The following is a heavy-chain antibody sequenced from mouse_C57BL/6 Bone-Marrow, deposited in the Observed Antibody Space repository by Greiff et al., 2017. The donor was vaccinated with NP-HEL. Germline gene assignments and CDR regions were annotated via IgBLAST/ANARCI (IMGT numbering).Heavy chain of an antibody. CDR3: ARRIYYDYPAWFAY. D-gene: IGHD2-4*01. Sequence: QVQLQQSGAELVRPGTSVKVSCKASGYAFTNYLIEWVKQRPGQGLEWIGVINPGSGGTNYNEKFKGKATLTADKSSSTAYMQLSSLTSEDSAVYFCARRIYYDYPAWFAYWGQGTLVTVSA. CDR1: GYAFTNYL. CDR2: INPGSGGT. J-gene: IGHJ3*01. V-gene: IGHV1-54*01.